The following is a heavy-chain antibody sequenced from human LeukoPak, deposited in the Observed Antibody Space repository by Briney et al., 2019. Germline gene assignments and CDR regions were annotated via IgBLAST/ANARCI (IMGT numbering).Heavy chain of an antibody. CDR3: AREGSDYVWGSYTY. CDR2: IYTSGST. D-gene: IGHD3-16*01. J-gene: IGHJ4*02. CDR1: GGSISIYY. Sequence: PSETLSLTCTVSGGSISIYYWSWIRQPAGKGLEWIGRIYTSGSTNYNPSLKSRVTISVDKSKNQFSLKLSSVTAADTAVYYCAREGSDYVWGSYTYWGQGTLVTVSS. V-gene: IGHV4-4*07.